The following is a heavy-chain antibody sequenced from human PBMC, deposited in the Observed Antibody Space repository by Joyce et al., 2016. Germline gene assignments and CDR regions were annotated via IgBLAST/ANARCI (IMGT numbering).Heavy chain of an antibody. CDR2: ITSSSTTL. V-gene: IGHV3-48*02. CDR1: GFTFSIYS. J-gene: IGHJ4*02. D-gene: IGHD6-25*01. Sequence: EVQLVESGGGLVQPGGSLRLSCAASGFTFSIYSMNWVRQAPGKWLEWISYITSSSTTLLYTDSVKGRFTISRDDAKNSLYLQMNSLRDEDTAVYYCATSRGHLEYWGQGTLVTVSS. CDR3: ATSRGHLEY.